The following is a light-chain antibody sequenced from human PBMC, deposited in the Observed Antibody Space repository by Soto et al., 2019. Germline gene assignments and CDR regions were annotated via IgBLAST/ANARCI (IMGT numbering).Light chain of an antibody. J-gene: IGLJ1*01. CDR2: EGT. CDR3: CSYASRTTYV. Sequence: QSALTQPASVSGSPGQSITISCTGTSSDVGSYNLVSWYQQHPGKAPKLMIYEGTKRPSGVSDRFSGSRSGNTASLTISGLQAEDEADYYCCSYASRTTYVFGTGNKVTVL. V-gene: IGLV2-23*01. CDR1: SSDVGSYNL.